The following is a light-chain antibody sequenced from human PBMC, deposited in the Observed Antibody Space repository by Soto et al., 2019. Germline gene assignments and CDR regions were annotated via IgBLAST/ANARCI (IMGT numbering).Light chain of an antibody. J-gene: IGLJ2*01. V-gene: IGLV3-21*02. CDR2: ADS. Sequence: SYELTQPPSVSVAPGQTARISCWGSNIGGKSVHWYQQKPGQAPVLVVYADSDRPSGIPERFSGSNSGSTATLTISRVEAGDEADYYCQVWDSSSDHVVFGGGTQLTVL. CDR3: QVWDSSSDHVV. CDR1: NIGGKS.